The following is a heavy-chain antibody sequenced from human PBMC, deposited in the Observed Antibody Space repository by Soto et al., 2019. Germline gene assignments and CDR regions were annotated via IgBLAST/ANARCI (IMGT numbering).Heavy chain of an antibody. V-gene: IGHV1-69*19. CDR2: IIPIFGTA. CDR1: GGTFSSYA. Sequence: QVQLVQSGAEVKKPGSSVKVSCKASGGTFSSYAISWVRQAPEQGLEWMGGIIPIFGTANYAQKFQGRVTITADESTSTAYMELSSLRSEDTAVYYCARDVPPLSARESGPFDYWVQGTLVTVSS. D-gene: IGHD2-8*02. CDR3: ARDVPPLSARESGPFDY. J-gene: IGHJ4*02.